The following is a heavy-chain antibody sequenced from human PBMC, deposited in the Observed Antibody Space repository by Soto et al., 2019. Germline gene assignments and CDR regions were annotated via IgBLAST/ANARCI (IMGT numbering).Heavy chain of an antibody. D-gene: IGHD2-15*01. V-gene: IGHV1-18*01. J-gene: IGHJ6*03. CDR1: GYTFTSYG. Sequence: ASVKVSCKASGYTFTSYGISWVRQAPGQGLEWMGWISAYNGNTNYAQKLQGRVTMTTDTSTSTAYMELRSLRSDDTAVYYCARDYCSGGSCYSGVDYYYYYMDVWGKGTTVTVSS. CDR3: ARDYCSGGSCYSGVDYYYYYMDV. CDR2: ISAYNGNT.